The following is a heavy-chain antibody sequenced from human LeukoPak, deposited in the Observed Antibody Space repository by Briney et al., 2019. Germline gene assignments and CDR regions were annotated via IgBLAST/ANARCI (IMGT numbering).Heavy chain of an antibody. J-gene: IGHJ4*02. Sequence: SETLSLTCTVSGGSISSYYWSWIRQPAGKGLEWIGHIYPGGTTSYNPSLKSRVTMSVDTSKNQFSLRLTSVIAADTALYYCARDLLWWGQGTLVTVSS. CDR3: ARDLLW. D-gene: IGHD2-21*01. V-gene: IGHV4-4*07. CDR1: GGSISSYY. CDR2: IYPGGTT.